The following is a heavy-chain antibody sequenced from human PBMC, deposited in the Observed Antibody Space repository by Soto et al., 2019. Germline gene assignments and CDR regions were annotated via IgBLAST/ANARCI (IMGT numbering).Heavy chain of an antibody. V-gene: IGHV4-34*01. D-gene: IGHD2-21*02. J-gene: IGHJ3*02. CDR3: ARVERGTATTVVDAFDI. CDR1: GGFVTSGSYY. Sequence: QVQLQQWGAGLLKPSETLSLTCAVYGGFVTSGSYYWSWIRKPPGKGLEWIGEMSHSGGTHFNPSLKRRVTISVDPSKNQFTLKMSSVTAADTALYYCARVERGTATTVVDAFDIWGPGTMVTVSS. CDR2: MSHSGGT.